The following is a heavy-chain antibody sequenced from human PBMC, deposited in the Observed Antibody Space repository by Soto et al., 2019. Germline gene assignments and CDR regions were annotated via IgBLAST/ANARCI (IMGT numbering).Heavy chain of an antibody. J-gene: IGHJ6*02. D-gene: IGHD3-3*02. V-gene: IGHV1-69*12. Sequence: QVQLEQSGAEVKKPGSSVKVSCKASGGTFRNSAISWVRQAPGQGLEWMGGIMPIFRTPDYAQKFQGRGTNTADESTNTAYMELSGLRSDDTAVYYCARDTDRPQLGGNYYYILDVWGHGTTVTVSS. CDR2: IMPIFRTP. CDR1: GGTFRNSA. CDR3: ARDTDRPQLGGNYYYILDV.